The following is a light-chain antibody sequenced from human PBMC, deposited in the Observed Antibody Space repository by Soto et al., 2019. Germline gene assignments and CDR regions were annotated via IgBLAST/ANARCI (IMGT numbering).Light chain of an antibody. CDR3: QQYNSYSLS. Sequence: DIQMTQSPYSLSAAVGDRVTIACRASQNINTYLNWYQQKPGKAPKLLIYKASNLEVGVPSRFSGTGSGTEFNFTITDLQPDDFATYYCQQYNSYSLSFGQGTKLEV. V-gene: IGKV1-5*03. CDR1: QNINTY. J-gene: IGKJ2*03. CDR2: KAS.